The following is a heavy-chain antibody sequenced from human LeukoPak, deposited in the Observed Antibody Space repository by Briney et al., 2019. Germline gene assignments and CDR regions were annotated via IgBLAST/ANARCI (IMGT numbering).Heavy chain of an antibody. D-gene: IGHD2-2*01. Sequence: SETLSLTCAVYGGSFSGYYWSWIRQPPGKGLEWIGEINHSGSTNYNPSRKSRVTISVDTSKNQFSLKLSYVTAADTAVYYCARYCSSTSCVDYWGQGTLVTVSS. J-gene: IGHJ4*02. V-gene: IGHV4-34*01. CDR3: ARYCSSTSCVDY. CDR2: INHSGST. CDR1: GGSFSGYY.